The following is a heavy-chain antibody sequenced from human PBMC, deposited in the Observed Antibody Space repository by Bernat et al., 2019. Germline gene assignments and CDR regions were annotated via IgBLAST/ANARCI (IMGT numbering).Heavy chain of an antibody. CDR2: INAGNGNT. Sequence: QVQLVQSGAEVKKPGASVKVSCKASGYTFTSYAMHWVRQAPGQRLEWMGWINAGNGNTKYSQKFQGRVTITRDTSASTAYMELSSLGSEDTAVYYCARDLPMVQGPAEEVWFDPWGQGTLVTVSS. V-gene: IGHV1-3*01. D-gene: IGHD3-10*01. CDR1: GYTFTSYA. CDR3: ARDLPMVQGPAEEVWFDP. J-gene: IGHJ5*02.